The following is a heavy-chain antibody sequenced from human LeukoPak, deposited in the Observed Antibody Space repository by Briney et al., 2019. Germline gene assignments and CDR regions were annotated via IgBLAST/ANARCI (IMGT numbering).Heavy chain of an antibody. J-gene: IGHJ4*02. CDR3: ARHAAARVLDY. CDR1: GGSISSYY. D-gene: IGHD6-13*01. V-gene: IGHV4-59*08. Sequence: PSETLSLSCTVSGGSISSYYWSWIRQPPGKGLEWIGYIYYSGSTNYNPSLKSRVTISVDTSKNQFSLKLSSVTAADTAVYYCARHAAARVLDYWGQGTLVTVSS. CDR2: IYYSGST.